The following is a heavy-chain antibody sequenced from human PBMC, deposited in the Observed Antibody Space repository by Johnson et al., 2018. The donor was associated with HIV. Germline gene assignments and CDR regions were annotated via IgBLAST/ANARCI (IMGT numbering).Heavy chain of an antibody. CDR1: GFTFSSYG. V-gene: IGHV3-20*04. CDR3: ARSQYCGGDCYKLHAFDI. Sequence: VQLVESGGGVVQPGRSLRLSCAASGFTFSSYGMHWVRQVPGTGLEWVCGINWNGGSTGYADSVRGRFTISRDNAKNSLYLQMNSLKAEDTAVYYCARSQYCGGDCYKLHAFDIWGQGTMVTVSS. D-gene: IGHD2-21*02. CDR2: INWNGGST. J-gene: IGHJ3*02.